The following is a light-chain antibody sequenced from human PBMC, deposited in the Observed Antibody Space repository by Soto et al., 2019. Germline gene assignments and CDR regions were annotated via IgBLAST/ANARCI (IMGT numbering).Light chain of an antibody. Sequence: QSALTQPASVSGSPGQSITISCTGTSSDVGGYNYVSWYQQHPAKVPKLMIYHVSNRPSGVSDRFSGSKSGNTASLTISGLQAEDEGDYYCYSYTTSSTYVFGTGTKVNRP. CDR3: YSYTTSSTYV. CDR2: HVS. CDR1: SSDVGGYNY. J-gene: IGLJ1*01. V-gene: IGLV2-14*01.